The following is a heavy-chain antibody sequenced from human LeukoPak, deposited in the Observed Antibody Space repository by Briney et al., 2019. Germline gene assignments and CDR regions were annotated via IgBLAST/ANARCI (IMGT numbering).Heavy chain of an antibody. D-gene: IGHD3-3*01. V-gene: IGHV4-34*01. CDR1: GGSFSGYY. CDR2: INHSGST. J-gene: IGHJ6*02. Sequence: SETLSLTCAVYGGSFSGYYWSWIRQPPGKGLEWIGEINHSGSTNYNPSLKSRVTISVDTSKNQFSLKLSSVTAADTAVYYCARGITIPKPYYYYYYGMDVWGQGTTVTVSS. CDR3: ARGITIPKPYYYYYYGMDV.